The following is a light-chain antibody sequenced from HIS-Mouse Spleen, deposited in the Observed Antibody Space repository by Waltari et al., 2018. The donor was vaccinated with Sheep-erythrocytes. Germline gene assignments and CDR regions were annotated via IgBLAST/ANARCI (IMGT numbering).Light chain of an antibody. Sequence: QLVLTQSPSASASLGASVKPTCTLSSGNSSYAIPCHQQQPEKGPRYLMKLNSDGSHSKGDGIPDRFSGSSSGAERYLTISSLQSEDEADYYCQTWGTGIQVFGGGTKLTVL. CDR3: QTWGTGIQV. CDR2: LNSDGSH. V-gene: IGLV4-69*01. J-gene: IGLJ2*01. CDR1: SGNSSYA.